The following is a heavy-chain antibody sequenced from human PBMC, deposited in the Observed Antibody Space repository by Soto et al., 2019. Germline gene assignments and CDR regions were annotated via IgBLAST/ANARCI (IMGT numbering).Heavy chain of an antibody. D-gene: IGHD4-17*01. CDR2: INHSGST. Sequence: SETLSLTCAVYGGSFSGYYWSWIRQPPGKGLEWIGEINHSGSTNYNPSLKSRVTISVDTSKNQFSLKLSSVTAADTAVYYCARGHYGGVNYGMDVWGQGTTVTVSS. J-gene: IGHJ6*02. CDR3: ARGHYGGVNYGMDV. CDR1: GGSFSGYY. V-gene: IGHV4-34*01.